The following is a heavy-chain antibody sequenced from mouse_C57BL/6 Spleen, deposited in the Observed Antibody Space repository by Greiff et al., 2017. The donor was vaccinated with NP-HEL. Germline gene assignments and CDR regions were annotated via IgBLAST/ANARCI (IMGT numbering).Heavy chain of an antibody. J-gene: IGHJ2*01. CDR2: INPYNGDT. CDR1: GYSFTGYF. V-gene: IGHV1-20*01. Sequence: EVQGVESGPELVKPGDSVKISCKASGYSFTGYFMNWVMQSHGKSLEWIGRINPYNGDTFYNQKFKGKATLTVDKSSSTAHMELRSLTSEDSAVYYCARDYDYDYWGQGTTLTVSS. D-gene: IGHD2-4*01. CDR3: ARDYDYDY.